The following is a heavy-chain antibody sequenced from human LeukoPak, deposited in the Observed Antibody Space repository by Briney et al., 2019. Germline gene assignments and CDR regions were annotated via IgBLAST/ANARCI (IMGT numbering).Heavy chain of an antibody. V-gene: IGHV4-34*01. J-gene: IGHJ5*02. CDR2: INHSGST. Sequence: PSETLSLTCAVYGGSFSGYYWSWIRQPPGKGLEWIGEINHSGSTNYNPSLKSRVTISVDTSKNQFSLKLSSVTAADTAVYYCARGVIAAAGISDNWFDPWGQGTLATVSS. CDR1: GGSFSGYY. CDR3: ARGVIAAAGISDNWFDP. D-gene: IGHD6-13*01.